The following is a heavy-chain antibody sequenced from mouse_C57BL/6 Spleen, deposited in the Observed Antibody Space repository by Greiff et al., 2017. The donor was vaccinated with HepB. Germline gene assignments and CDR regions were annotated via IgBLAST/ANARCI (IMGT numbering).Heavy chain of an antibody. J-gene: IGHJ3*01. V-gene: IGHV5-17*01. Sequence: EVMLVESGGGLVKPGGSLKLSCAASGFTFSDYGMHWVRQAPEKGLEWVAYISSGSSTIYYADTVKGRFTISRDNAKNTLFLQMTSLRSEDTAMYYCARSSGYVWFAYWGQGTLVTVSA. CDR3: ARSSGYVWFAY. CDR2: ISSGSSTI. D-gene: IGHD3-2*02. CDR1: GFTFSDYG.